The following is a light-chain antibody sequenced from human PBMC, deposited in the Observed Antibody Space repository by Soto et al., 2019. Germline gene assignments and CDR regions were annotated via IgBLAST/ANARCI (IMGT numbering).Light chain of an antibody. Sequence: QSALTQPASVSGSPGQSITISCTGTSSDVGGYNFVSWYQQHPDKAPKLMIYDVTNRPSGVSNRFSGSKSGNTASLTISGLQAEDEADYYCNSYTNSDAYVFGAGTKVTVL. J-gene: IGLJ1*01. CDR1: SSDVGGYNF. CDR3: NSYTNSDAYV. CDR2: DVT. V-gene: IGLV2-14*01.